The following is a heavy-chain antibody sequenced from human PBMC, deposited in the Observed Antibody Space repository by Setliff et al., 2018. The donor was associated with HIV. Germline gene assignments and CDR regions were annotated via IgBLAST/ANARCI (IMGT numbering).Heavy chain of an antibody. CDR2: IYHSGST. D-gene: IGHD1-26*01. J-gene: IGHJ4*02. Sequence: SETLSLTCIVSGYSISSGYHWAWIRQPPGKGLEWIGSIYHSGSTYYNPSLKSRVTISVDTSKNQLSLKLSSVTAADTAVYYCARHGWSGSYYYPFEYWGQGTLVTVSS. CDR1: GYSISSGYH. V-gene: IGHV4-38-2*02. CDR3: ARHGWSGSYYYPFEY.